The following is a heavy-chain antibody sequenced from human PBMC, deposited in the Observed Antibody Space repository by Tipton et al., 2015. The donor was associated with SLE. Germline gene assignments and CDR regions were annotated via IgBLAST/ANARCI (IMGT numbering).Heavy chain of an antibody. CDR2: IYPDDSHT. D-gene: IGHD3-10*01. J-gene: IGHJ4*02. CDR3: ASQLSGYYGPSFDF. Sequence: QLVQSGAEVKKPGESLKISCKGSGYSFTSYWIGWVRQMPGKGLEWMGIIYPDDSHTRYSPSFEGQVTISADKSISTAYLQGSSLEASDAAMHDCASQLSGYYGPSFDFWGQGTLVTVSS. CDR1: GYSFTSYW. V-gene: IGHV5-51*03.